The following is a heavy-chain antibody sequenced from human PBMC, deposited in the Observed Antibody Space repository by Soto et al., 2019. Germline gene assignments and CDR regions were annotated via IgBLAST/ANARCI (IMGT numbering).Heavy chain of an antibody. Sequence: QVQLVQSGAEGKKPGASVKVYCETSGYTFANYPTHWVRQAPGQTLEWMGWINAGNGYTKYSQKFQGRVTITRDTSASIAYMELSSLRSEDTAVYYCARAKIITTVDYWGQGTLVTVSS. CDR2: INAGNGYT. V-gene: IGHV1-3*01. CDR1: GYTFANYP. CDR3: ARAKIITTVDY. J-gene: IGHJ4*02. D-gene: IGHD3-10*01.